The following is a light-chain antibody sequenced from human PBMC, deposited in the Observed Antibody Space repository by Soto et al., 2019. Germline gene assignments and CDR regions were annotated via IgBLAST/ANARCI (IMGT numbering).Light chain of an antibody. CDR1: SSNIGDNS. Sequence: QSVLTQPPSASGTPGQTVAISCSGSSSNIGDNSVNWYQQLPGTAPKLVMYTNNKRPPGVPDRFSGSKSGTSASLAISGLQSEDEAEYYCAAWDGSLSGWVFGGGTKLTVL. CDR2: TNN. J-gene: IGLJ3*02. CDR3: AAWDGSLSGWV. V-gene: IGLV1-44*01.